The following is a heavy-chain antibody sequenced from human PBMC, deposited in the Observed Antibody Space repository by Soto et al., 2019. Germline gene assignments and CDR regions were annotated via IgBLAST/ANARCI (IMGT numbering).Heavy chain of an antibody. V-gene: IGHV1-2*04. CDR3: ARDPYDILTGYTNLYFDY. D-gene: IGHD3-9*01. CDR2: INPNSGGT. Sequence: GASVKVSCRASGYTFTGYYMHWVRQAPGQGLEWMGWINPNSGGTNYAQKFQGWVTMTRDTSISTAYMELSRLRSDDTAVYYCARDPYDILTGYTNLYFDYWGQGTLVTVSS. CDR1: GYTFTGYY. J-gene: IGHJ4*02.